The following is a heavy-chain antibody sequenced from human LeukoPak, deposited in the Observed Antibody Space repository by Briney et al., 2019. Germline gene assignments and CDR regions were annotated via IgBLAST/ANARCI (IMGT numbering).Heavy chain of an antibody. CDR1: GFTFDDYA. CDR2: ISGDGGST. J-gene: IGHJ6*02. D-gene: IGHD3-10*01. Sequence: GGSLRLSCAASGFTFDDYAMHWVRQAPGKGLEWVSLISGDGGSTYYADSVKGRFTIPRDNSKSSLYLQMNSLRTEDTALYYCAKDFSSGTYYPYYYYGMDVWGQGTTVTVYS. V-gene: IGHV3-43*02. CDR3: AKDFSSGTYYPYYYYGMDV.